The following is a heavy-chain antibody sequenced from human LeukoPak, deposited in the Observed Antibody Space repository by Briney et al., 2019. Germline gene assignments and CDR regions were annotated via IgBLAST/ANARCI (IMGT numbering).Heavy chain of an antibody. V-gene: IGHV5-51*01. CDR2: IYPGESNI. J-gene: IGHJ5*02. CDR3: ARHVTTVATSWFDP. D-gene: IGHD5-12*01. CDR1: GYSFTNYW. Sequence: RGESLKISCKGSGYSFTNYWIGWVRQMPGKGLEWMGFIYPGESNIRYSPSFQSQVTISADRSITTAYLQWSSLKASDTAMYYCARHVTTVATSWFDPWGQGTLVTVSS.